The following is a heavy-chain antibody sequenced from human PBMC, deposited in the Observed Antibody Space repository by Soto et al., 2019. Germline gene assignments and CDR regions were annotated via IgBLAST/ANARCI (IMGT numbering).Heavy chain of an antibody. J-gene: IGHJ4*02. CDR1: GFTFDDYA. CDR3: AKDIMAVAGTVYD. CDR2: ISWNSGSI. Sequence: EVQLVESGGGLVQPGRSLRLSCAASGFTFDDYAMHWVRQAPGKGLEWVSGISWNSGSIGYADSVKGRFTISRDNAKNSLYLQMNSLRAEDTALYYCAKDIMAVAGTVYDWGQGTLVTVSS. D-gene: IGHD6-19*01. V-gene: IGHV3-9*01.